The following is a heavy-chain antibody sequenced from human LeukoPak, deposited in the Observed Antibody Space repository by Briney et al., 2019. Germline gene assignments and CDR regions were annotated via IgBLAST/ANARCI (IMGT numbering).Heavy chain of an antibody. CDR2: IYYSGST. V-gene: IGHV4-59*08. CDR1: GGSISSYY. J-gene: IGHJ4*02. CDR3: ASQHYYDSSGYNY. Sequence: TSETLSLTCTVSGGSISSYYWSWIRQPPGKGLEWIGYIYYSGSTNYNPSLKSRVTISVDTSKNQFSLKLSSVTAADTAVYYCASQHYYDSSGYNYWGQGTLVTVSS. D-gene: IGHD3-22*01.